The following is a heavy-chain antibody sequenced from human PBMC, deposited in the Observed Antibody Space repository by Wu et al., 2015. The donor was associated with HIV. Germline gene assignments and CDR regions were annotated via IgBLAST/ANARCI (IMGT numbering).Heavy chain of an antibody. Sequence: QVQLVQSAAEVKKPGSSVKVSCRASGGTFRHHAISWVRQAPGQGLEWMGRIIPISGTPNYAQRFQGRVTMTSDTSTNTAYMELRSLRSDDTAKYYCARVSLGAVAGNWFDPWGQGTLVTVSS. D-gene: IGHD6-19*01. CDR3: ARVSLGAVAGNWFDP. CDR1: GGTFRHHA. CDR2: IIPISGTP. V-gene: IGHV1-69*13. J-gene: IGHJ5*02.